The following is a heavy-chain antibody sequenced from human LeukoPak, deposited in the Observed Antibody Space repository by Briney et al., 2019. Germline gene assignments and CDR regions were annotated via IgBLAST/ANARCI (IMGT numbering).Heavy chain of an antibody. CDR3: ARVIAAAGLYYFDY. V-gene: IGHV4-34*01. Sequence: SETLSLTCAVYGGSFSGYYWSWIRQPPGKGLEWIGEINHSGSTNYNPSLMSRVTISVDTSKNQFSLKLSSVTAADTAVYYCARVIAAAGLYYFDYWGQGTLVTVSS. CDR2: INHSGST. D-gene: IGHD6-13*01. CDR1: GGSFSGYY. J-gene: IGHJ4*02.